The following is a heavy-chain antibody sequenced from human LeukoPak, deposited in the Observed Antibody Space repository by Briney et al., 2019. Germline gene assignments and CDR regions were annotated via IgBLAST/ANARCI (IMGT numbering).Heavy chain of an antibody. CDR2: INHSGST. Sequence: SETLSLTCTVSGGSISSSSYYWGWIRQPPGKGLEWIGEINHSGSTNYNPSLKSRVTISVDTSKNQFSLKLSSVTAADTAVYYCARHPPEDYWGQGTLVTVSS. CDR1: GGSISSSSYY. V-gene: IGHV4-39*01. CDR3: ARHPPEDY. J-gene: IGHJ4*02.